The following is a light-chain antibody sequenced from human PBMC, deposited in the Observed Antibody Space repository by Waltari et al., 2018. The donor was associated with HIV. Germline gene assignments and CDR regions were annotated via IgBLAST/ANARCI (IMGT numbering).Light chain of an antibody. CDR2: QDT. V-gene: IGLV3-1*01. CDR3: QAWDSSTAV. J-gene: IGLJ2*01. Sequence: SYELTQPPSVSVSPGQPASITCSGAKLGDRYACWYYQKPGQSPVLVIYQDTKRPSGIPERFSGSNSGNTATLTISGTQAMDEADYYCQAWDSSTAVFGGGTKLTVL. CDR1: KLGDRY.